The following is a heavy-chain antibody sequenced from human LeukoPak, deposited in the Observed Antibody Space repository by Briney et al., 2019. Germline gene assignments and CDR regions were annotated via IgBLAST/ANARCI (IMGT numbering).Heavy chain of an antibody. V-gene: IGHV1-2*06. J-gene: IGHJ4*02. D-gene: IGHD2-15*01. CDR2: INPNSGGT. CDR1: GYTFTGYY. Sequence: ASVKVSCKASGYTFTGYYMHWVRQAHGQGLEWMGRINPNSGGTNYAQKFQGRVTMTRDTSISTAYMELSRLRSDDTAVYYCARAGWYGGNSFDYWGQGTLVTVSS. CDR3: ARAGWYGGNSFDY.